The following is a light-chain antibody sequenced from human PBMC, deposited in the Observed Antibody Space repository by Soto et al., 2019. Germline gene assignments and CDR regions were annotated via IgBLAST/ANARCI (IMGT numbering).Light chain of an antibody. CDR3: QQYGSSPIT. V-gene: IGKV3-20*01. CDR2: GAS. J-gene: IGKJ5*01. CDR1: QSISSSF. Sequence: EIVLTQSPGILSLSPGERASLSCGASQSISSSFLAWYQQKPGQAPRLLIYGASSRATGIQDRFSGSGSGTDFTLTISRLEPEDFAVYYCQQYGSSPITFGQGTRLEIK.